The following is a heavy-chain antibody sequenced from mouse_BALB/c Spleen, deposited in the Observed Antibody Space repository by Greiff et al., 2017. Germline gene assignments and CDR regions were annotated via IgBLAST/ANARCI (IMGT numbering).Heavy chain of an antibody. J-gene: IGHJ4*01. V-gene: IGHV5-12-1*01. Sequence: DVKLVESGGGLVKPGGSLKLSCAASGFAFSSYDMSWVRQTPEKRLEWVAYISSGGGSTYYPDTVKGRFTISRDNAKNTLYLQMSSLKSEDTAMYYCARRGKDAMDYWGQGTSVTVSS. D-gene: IGHD1-3*01. CDR2: ISSGGGST. CDR3: ARRGKDAMDY. CDR1: GFAFSSYD.